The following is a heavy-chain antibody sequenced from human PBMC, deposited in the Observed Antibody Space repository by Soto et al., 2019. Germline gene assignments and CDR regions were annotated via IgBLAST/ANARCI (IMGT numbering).Heavy chain of an antibody. Sequence: QVQLVQSGAEVKKPGASVKVSCKASGYTFSTYGISWVRQAPGQGLEWMGWINGYNGNTNYAPKLQGRITXTXXXSXPTAYMELRSLRSDDTAVYYCARMGDVPYYYYGMDVWGQGTTVTVSS. D-gene: IGHD3-16*01. CDR1: GYTFSTYG. CDR3: ARMGDVPYYYYGMDV. CDR2: INGYNGNT. J-gene: IGHJ6*02. V-gene: IGHV1-18*01.